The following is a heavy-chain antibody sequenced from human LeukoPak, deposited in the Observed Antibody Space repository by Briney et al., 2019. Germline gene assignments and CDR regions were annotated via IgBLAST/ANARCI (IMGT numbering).Heavy chain of an antibody. CDR3: ARPARYDSSGYSFDY. V-gene: IGHV1-69*13. Sequence: GASVKVSCKASGGTFSSYAISWVRQAPGQGLEWMGGIIPIFGTANYAQKSQGRVTITADESTSTAYMELSSLRSEDTAVYYCARPARYDSSGYSFDYWGQGTLVTVSS. D-gene: IGHD3-22*01. J-gene: IGHJ4*02. CDR1: GGTFSSYA. CDR2: IIPIFGTA.